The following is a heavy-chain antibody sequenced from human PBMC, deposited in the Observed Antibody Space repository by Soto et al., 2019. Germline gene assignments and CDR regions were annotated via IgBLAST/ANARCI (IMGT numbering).Heavy chain of an antibody. Sequence: QVQLVRSGAEVKKPGSSVKVSCKASGGTFSSYTISWVRQAPGQGLEWMGRIIPILGIANYAQKFQGRVTITADKSTSTAYMELSSLRSEDTAVYYCARGATLYYFDYWGQGTLVTVSS. J-gene: IGHJ4*02. CDR2: IIPILGIA. D-gene: IGHD1-26*01. V-gene: IGHV1-69*02. CDR1: GGTFSSYT. CDR3: ARGATLYYFDY.